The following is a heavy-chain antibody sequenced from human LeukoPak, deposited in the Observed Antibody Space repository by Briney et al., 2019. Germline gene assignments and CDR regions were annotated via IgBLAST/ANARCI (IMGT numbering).Heavy chain of an antibody. D-gene: IGHD3-10*02. J-gene: IGHJ6*02. CDR3: AKHLVRELGSLHQDYYYYGMDV. Sequence: PGGSLRLSCAASGFTFSSYAMSWVRQAPGKGLEWVSAISGSGGSTYYADSVKGRFTISRDNSKNTLYLQMNSLRAEDTAVYYCAKHLVRELGSLHQDYYYYGMDVWGQGTTVTVSS. CDR2: ISGSGGST. CDR1: GFTFSSYA. V-gene: IGHV3-23*01.